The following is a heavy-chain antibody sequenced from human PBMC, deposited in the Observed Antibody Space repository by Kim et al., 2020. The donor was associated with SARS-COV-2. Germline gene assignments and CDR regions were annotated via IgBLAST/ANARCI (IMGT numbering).Heavy chain of an antibody. V-gene: IGHV5-51*01. J-gene: IGHJ3*02. CDR1: GYSFTSYW. D-gene: IGHD3-22*01. Sequence: GESLKISCKGSGYSFTSYWIGWVRQMPGKGLEWMGIIYPGDSDTRYSPSFQGQVTISADKSISTAYLQWSSLKASDTAMYYCASATYYYDSSGYLRHDAFDIWGQGTMVTVSS. CDR2: IYPGDSDT. CDR3: ASATYYYDSSGYLRHDAFDI.